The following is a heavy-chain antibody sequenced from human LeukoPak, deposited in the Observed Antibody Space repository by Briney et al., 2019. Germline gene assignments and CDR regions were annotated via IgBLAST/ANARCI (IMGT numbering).Heavy chain of an antibody. CDR1: GFTFSNSA. CDR3: AKDSQLLYFYYYYMDV. D-gene: IGHD2-2*02. J-gene: IGHJ6*03. V-gene: IGHV3-30-3*01. Sequence: GKSLRLSCTASGFTFSNSAMHWVRQAPGKGLEWVAVTSYDEINKYYADSVKGRFTISRDNSKNTLYLQMNSLRAEDTAVYYCAKDSQLLYFYYYYMDVWGKGTTVTVSS. CDR2: TSYDEINK.